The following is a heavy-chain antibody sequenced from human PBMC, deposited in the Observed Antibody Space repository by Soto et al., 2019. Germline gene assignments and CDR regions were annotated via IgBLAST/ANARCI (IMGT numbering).Heavy chain of an antibody. Sequence: SVKVSCKASGGTFSSYTISWVRQAPGQGLEWMGRIIPILGIANYAQKFQGRVTITADKSTSTAYMELSSLRSEDTAVYYCARGRHDILDWQYYYGMDVWGQGTTVTVSS. CDR2: IIPILGIA. CDR3: ARGRHDILDWQYYYGMDV. V-gene: IGHV1-69*02. D-gene: IGHD3-9*01. J-gene: IGHJ6*02. CDR1: GGTFSSYT.